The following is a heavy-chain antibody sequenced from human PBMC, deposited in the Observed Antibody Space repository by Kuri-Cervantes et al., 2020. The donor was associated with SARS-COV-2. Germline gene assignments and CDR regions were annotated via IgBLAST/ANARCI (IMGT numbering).Heavy chain of an antibody. J-gene: IGHJ4*02. CDR1: GYTLSELS. CDR3: ARDWGQSRYDCWSGYALGY. D-gene: IGHD3-3*01. CDR2: YHPDDGET. Sequence: ASVNVSCKVSGYTLSELSIHWVRQPPGQGLEWMGGYHPDDGETFYAQKFQGRVTMTEDTPTDTAYMELSSLGSEDTAVYYYARDWGQSRYDCWSGYALGYWGQGTLVTVSS. V-gene: IGHV1-24*01.